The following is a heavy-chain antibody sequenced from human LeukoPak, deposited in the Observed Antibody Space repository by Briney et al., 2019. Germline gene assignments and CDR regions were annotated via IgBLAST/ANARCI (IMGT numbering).Heavy chain of an antibody. CDR2: ISSSSSYI. D-gene: IGHD3-10*01. J-gene: IGHJ6*02. Sequence: GGSLRLSCAASGFTFSSYSMNWVRQAPGKGLEWVSSISSSSSYIYYADSVKGRFTISRDNAKNSLYLQMNSLRAEDTAVYYCARDAHTGSGTYWGGVDYYYGLDVWGQGTTVTVSS. CDR3: ARDAHTGSGTYWGGVDYYYGLDV. CDR1: GFTFSSYS. V-gene: IGHV3-21*01.